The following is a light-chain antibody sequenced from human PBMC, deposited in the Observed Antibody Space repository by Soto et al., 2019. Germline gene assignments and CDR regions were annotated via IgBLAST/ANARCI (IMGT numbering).Light chain of an antibody. CDR1: QSISTY. CDR3: QQSYSFSWT. CDR2: AAS. Sequence: DIQMTQSPSSLSASAGDRVTITCRASQSISTYLNWYQQKPGKAPKLLIYAASTLQSGVPSRFSGSRSGTNFTLTISSLQPEDFATYHCQQSYSFSWTFGQGTKVEIK. V-gene: IGKV1-39*01. J-gene: IGKJ1*01.